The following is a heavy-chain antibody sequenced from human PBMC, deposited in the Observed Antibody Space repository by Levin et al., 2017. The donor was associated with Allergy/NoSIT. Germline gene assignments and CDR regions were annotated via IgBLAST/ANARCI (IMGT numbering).Heavy chain of an antibody. CDR1: GYTLTELS. D-gene: IGHD3-3*01. V-gene: IGHV1-24*01. CDR2: FDPEDGET. J-gene: IGHJ5*02. CDR3: ATSVLRFLEWLLA. Sequence: GESLKISCKVSGYTLTELSMHWVRQAPGKGLEWMGGFDPEDGETIYAQKFQGRVTMTEDTSTDTAYMELSSLRSEDTAVYYCATSVLRFLEWLLAWGQGTLVTVSS.